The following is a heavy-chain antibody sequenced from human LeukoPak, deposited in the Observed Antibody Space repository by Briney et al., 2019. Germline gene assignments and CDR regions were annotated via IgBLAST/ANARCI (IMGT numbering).Heavy chain of an antibody. CDR3: ARVKYVYSSSFDY. Sequence: SETLSLTCAVYGGSFRGYYWSWIRQPPGKGLEWIGEINHSGSTNYNPSLKSRVTISVDTSKNQFSLKLSSVTAADTAVYYCARVKYVYSSSFDYWGQGTLVTVSS. D-gene: IGHD6-6*01. CDR1: GGSFRGYY. V-gene: IGHV4-34*01. CDR2: INHSGST. J-gene: IGHJ4*02.